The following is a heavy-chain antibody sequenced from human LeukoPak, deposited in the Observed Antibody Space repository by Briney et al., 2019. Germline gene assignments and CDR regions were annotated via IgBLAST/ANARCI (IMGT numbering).Heavy chain of an antibody. CDR2: IAEDGSNE. CDR3: AKDRETTSSGTFDY. CDR1: GFXFSSYG. V-gene: IGHV3-30*18. Sequence: GGSLRLSCAASGFXFSSYGMHCVRQAPGKGLQWVAFIAEDGSNERYTDSVKGRFTISRDNSNNTLYLRMNSLRAEDTGVYYCAKDRETTSSGTFDYWGQGTLVTVSS. J-gene: IGHJ4*02. D-gene: IGHD1-1*01.